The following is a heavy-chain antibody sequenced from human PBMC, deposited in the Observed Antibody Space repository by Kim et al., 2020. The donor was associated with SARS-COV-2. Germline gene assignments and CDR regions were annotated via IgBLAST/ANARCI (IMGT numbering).Heavy chain of an antibody. V-gene: IGHV3-11*01. CDR2: ISTRGGAI. Sequence: GGSLRLSCAASGLSFSDSYMNWVRQAPGKGLEWLSFISTRGGAIFYADSVEGRFTISRDNAKNTLYLQMNYLRDEDTAVYYCARSGNGYNAFCIWGQGVRVTVSP. D-gene: IGHD5-12*01. CDR3: ARSGNGYNAFCI. J-gene: IGHJ4*02. CDR1: GLSFSDSY.